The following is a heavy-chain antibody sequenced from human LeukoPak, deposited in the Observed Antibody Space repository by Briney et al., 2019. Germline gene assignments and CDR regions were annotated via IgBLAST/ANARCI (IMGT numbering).Heavy chain of an antibody. Sequence: ASVKVSCKASGYTFTSYDINWVRQATGQGLEWMGGIIPIFGAANYAQKFQGRVTITADESTSTAYMELSSLRSEDTAVYYCARDPERVQLERHAFDIWGQGTMVTVSS. CDR3: ARDPERVQLERHAFDI. CDR2: IIPIFGAA. D-gene: IGHD1-1*01. CDR1: GYTFTSYD. J-gene: IGHJ3*02. V-gene: IGHV1-69*13.